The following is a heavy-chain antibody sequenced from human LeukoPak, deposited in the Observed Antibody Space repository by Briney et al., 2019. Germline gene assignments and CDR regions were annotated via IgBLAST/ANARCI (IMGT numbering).Heavy chain of an antibody. CDR1: GGSISSESYY. CDR2: VSHSGTT. CDR3: ARRPDVSGFCSGGSCFPFDD. J-gene: IGHJ4*02. Sequence: SETLSLTCTVSGGSISSESYYWGWIRQPPGKGLEWIGTVSHSGTTSYNPSLRSRFTISVDTSKNQFSLRVTSVTAADTAMYYCARRPDVSGFCSGGSCFPFDDWGRGTLLTVSS. D-gene: IGHD2-15*01. V-gene: IGHV4-39*01.